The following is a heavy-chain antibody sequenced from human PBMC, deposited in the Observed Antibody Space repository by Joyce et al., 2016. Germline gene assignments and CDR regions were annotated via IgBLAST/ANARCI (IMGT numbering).Heavy chain of an antibody. CDR1: GFSFSYYG. CDR2: ISDDGSND. J-gene: IGHJ4*02. CDR3: AKDGTVSGSHYYYFDN. V-gene: IGHV3-30*18. D-gene: IGHD1-26*01. Sequence: QMQVVESGGGVVKPGRSLRLSCAASGFSFSYYGMHWVRQAPGKGLEGVAVISDDGSNDYYAELVKGRFTISRDNSKNTVYLQMNSLRVEDTAVYYCAKDGTVSGSHYYYFDNWGQGTLVTVSS.